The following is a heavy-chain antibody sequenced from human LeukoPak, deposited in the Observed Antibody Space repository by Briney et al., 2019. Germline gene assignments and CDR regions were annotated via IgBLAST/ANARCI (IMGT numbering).Heavy chain of an antibody. CDR1: GYXFTGHY. Sequence: ASVKVSCKASGYXFTGHYIHWVRQAPGQGLEWMGSINPNSGDTTYAQNFQGRVTMTRDTSISTAYMELSRLTSDDTAVYYCARTPYSSGSYDYWGQGTLVTVSS. V-gene: IGHV1-2*02. CDR3: ARTPYSSGSYDY. CDR2: INPNSGDT. D-gene: IGHD6-19*01. J-gene: IGHJ4*02.